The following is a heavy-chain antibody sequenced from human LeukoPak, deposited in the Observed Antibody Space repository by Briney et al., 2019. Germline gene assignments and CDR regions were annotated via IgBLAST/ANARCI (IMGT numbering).Heavy chain of an antibody. CDR2: INPNSGGT. Sequence: GASVKVSCKASGYTFTSYDINWVRQATGQGLEWMGWINPNSGGTNYAQKFQGRVTMTRDTSISPAYMELSRLRSDDTAVYYCARDLKLGLLWFGESRYYYYMDVWGKGTTVTVSS. CDR3: ARDLKLGLLWFGESRYYYYMDV. D-gene: IGHD3-10*01. CDR1: GYTFTSYD. V-gene: IGHV1-2*02. J-gene: IGHJ6*03.